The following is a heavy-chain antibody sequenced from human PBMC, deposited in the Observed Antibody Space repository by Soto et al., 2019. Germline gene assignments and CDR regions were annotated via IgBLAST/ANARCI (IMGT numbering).Heavy chain of an antibody. J-gene: IGHJ4*02. CDR2: ISYDGSNK. V-gene: IGHV3-30*18. D-gene: IGHD6-6*01. CDR3: AKSGQQLGLLPFDY. CDR1: GFTFSSYG. Sequence: QVQLVESGGGVVQPGRSLRLSCAASGFTFSSYGMHWVRQAPGKGLEWVAVISYDGSNKYYADSVKGRFTISRDNSKNTLYLQMNSLRAEDTAVYYCAKSGQQLGLLPFDYWGQGTLVTVSS.